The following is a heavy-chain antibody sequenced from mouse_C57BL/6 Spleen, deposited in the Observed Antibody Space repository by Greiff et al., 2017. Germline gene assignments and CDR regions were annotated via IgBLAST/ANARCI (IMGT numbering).Heavy chain of an antibody. V-gene: IGHV1-15*01. Sequence: VKLMESGAELVRPGASVTLSCKASGYTFTDYEMHWVKQTPVHGLEWIGAIDPETGGTAYNQKFKGKAILTADKSSSTAYMELRSLTSEDSAVYYCTRWDGNYDYWGQGTTLTVSS. CDR2: IDPETGGT. CDR1: GYTFTDYE. CDR3: TRWDGNYDY. J-gene: IGHJ2*01. D-gene: IGHD2-1*01.